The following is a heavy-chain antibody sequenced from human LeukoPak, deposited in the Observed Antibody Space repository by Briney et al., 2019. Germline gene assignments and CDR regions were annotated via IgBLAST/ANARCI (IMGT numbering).Heavy chain of an antibody. D-gene: IGHD1-26*01. CDR3: SRGGLYRYSGTSGDY. J-gene: IGHJ4*02. CDR2: INQHGSET. Sequence: GGSLRLSCEVSGFSFSTYWMTWVRQAPGKGLEWVANINQHGSETYYVDSVKGRFIISRDNAKNSLFLQIDSLTGEDTAVYYCSRGGLYRYSGTSGDYWGQGTLVTVSS. V-gene: IGHV3-7*01. CDR1: GFSFSTYW.